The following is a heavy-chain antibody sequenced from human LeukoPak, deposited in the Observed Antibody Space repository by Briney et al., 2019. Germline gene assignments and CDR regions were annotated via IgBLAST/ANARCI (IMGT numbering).Heavy chain of an antibody. V-gene: IGHV1-24*01. Sequence: GASVKVSCKVSGYTLTELSMHWVRQAPGKGLEWMGGFDPEDGETIYAQKFRGRVTMTEDTSTDTAYMELSSLRSEDTAVYYCATGDSSGSNYFDYWGQGTLVTVSS. D-gene: IGHD3-22*01. CDR1: GYTLTELS. CDR2: FDPEDGET. CDR3: ATGDSSGSNYFDY. J-gene: IGHJ4*02.